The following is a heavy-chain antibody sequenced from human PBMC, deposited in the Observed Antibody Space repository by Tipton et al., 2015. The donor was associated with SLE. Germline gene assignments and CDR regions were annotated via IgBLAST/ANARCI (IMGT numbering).Heavy chain of an antibody. CDR3: ARAAPYVPPENGRWFDP. D-gene: IGHD2-2*01. CDR2: ISSSSSTI. Sequence: GSLRLSCAASGFTFSSYSMNWVRQAPGKGLEWVSYISSSSSTIYYADSVKGRFTISRDNAKNSLYLQMNSLRAEDTAVYYCARAAPYVPPENGRWFDPWGQGTLVTVSS. CDR1: GFTFSSYS. J-gene: IGHJ5*02. V-gene: IGHV3-48*01.